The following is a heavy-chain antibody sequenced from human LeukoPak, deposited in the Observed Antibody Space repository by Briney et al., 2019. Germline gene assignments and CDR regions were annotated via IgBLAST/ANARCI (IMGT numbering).Heavy chain of an antibody. V-gene: IGHV4-59*12. CDR2: IYYSGST. Sequence: SETLSLTCTVSGGSISSYYWSWIRQPPGKGLEWIGYIYYSGSTNYNPSLKSRVTISVDTSKNQFSLKLSSVTAADTAVYYCARLGLRPRSYYYYYMDVWGKGTTVTISS. D-gene: IGHD5-12*01. J-gene: IGHJ6*03. CDR1: GGSISSYY. CDR3: ARLGLRPRSYYYYYMDV.